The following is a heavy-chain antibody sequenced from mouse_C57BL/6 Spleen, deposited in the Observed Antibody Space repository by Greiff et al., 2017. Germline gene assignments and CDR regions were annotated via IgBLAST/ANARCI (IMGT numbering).Heavy chain of an antibody. CDR2: INSNNGGT. V-gene: IGHV1-22*01. J-gene: IGHJ2*01. CDR1: GYTFTDYN. Sequence: VQLQQSGPELVKPGASVKMSCKASGYTFTDYNMHWVKPSHGKSLEWIGYINSNNGGTSYNQKFKGKATLTVNKYSSTAYLELRRLSSEDSAVYCCARTEYCFDYWGQGTTLTVSS. CDR3: ARTEYCFDY.